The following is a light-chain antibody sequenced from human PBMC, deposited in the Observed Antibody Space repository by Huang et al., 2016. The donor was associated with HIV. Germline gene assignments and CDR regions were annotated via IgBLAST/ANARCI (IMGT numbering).Light chain of an antibody. V-gene: IGKV1-39*01. J-gene: IGKJ1*01. Sequence: DIQMTQSPSSLSASLGDRVTITCRASQPINSHLNWYQQKPGKAPKLLIYGASSLQSGAPSRLSGSGSGTDFTLTISSLQPDDFAVYYCQQSYTTPWTFGQGAKVEIK. CDR3: QQSYTTPWT. CDR2: GAS. CDR1: QPINSH.